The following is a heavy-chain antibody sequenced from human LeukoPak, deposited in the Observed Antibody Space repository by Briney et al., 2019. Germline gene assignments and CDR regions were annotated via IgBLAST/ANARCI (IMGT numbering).Heavy chain of an antibody. J-gene: IGHJ4*02. CDR1: GGSISSYY. CDR3: ARRRSSGWTSVYYFDY. D-gene: IGHD6-25*01. Sequence: SETLSLTCTVSGGSISSYYWSWIRQPPGKGLEWIWYIYYSGSTNYNPSLKSRVTISVDTSKNQFSLKLSSVTAADTAVYYCARRRSSGWTSVYYFDYWGQGTLVTVSS. CDR2: IYYSGST. V-gene: IGHV4-59*08.